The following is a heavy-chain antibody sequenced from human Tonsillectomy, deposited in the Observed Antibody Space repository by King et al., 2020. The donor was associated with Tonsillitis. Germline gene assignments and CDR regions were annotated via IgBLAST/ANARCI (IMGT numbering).Heavy chain of an antibody. CDR1: GFTFSRYA. CDR3: ARDIDEYGDSVGYFDY. V-gene: IGHV3-30-3*01. D-gene: IGHD4-17*01. Sequence: VQLVESGGGVVQPGRSLRLSCAASGFTFSRYAIHWVRQAPGKGLEWVAVISYDGGDKYYADSVKGRFTISRDNSKNTLYLQMNSLRTEDTAVYYCARDIDEYGDSVGYFDYWGQGTLVTVSS. CDR2: ISYDGGDK. J-gene: IGHJ4*02.